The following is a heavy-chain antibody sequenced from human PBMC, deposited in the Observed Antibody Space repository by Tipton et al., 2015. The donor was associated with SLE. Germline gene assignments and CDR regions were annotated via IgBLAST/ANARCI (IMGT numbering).Heavy chain of an antibody. V-gene: IGHV4-39*07. D-gene: IGHD3-3*01. CDR2: INHRGST. CDR1: GGSISSSSSYY. CDR3: ARDFWSGYFFFGRGWLGDNGFDP. J-gene: IGHJ5*02. Sequence: TLSLTCAVYGGSISSSSSYYWAWIRQPPGKGVEWIGEINHRGSTNYNPSLKSRVTISVDTSKNQFSLKLSSVTAADTAVYYCARDFWSGYFFFGRGWLGDNGFDPWGQGTLVTVSS.